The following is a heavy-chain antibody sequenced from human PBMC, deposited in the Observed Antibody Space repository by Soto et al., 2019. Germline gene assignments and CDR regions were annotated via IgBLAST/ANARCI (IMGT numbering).Heavy chain of an antibody. CDR2: IYYSGST. V-gene: IGHV4-59*01. D-gene: IGHD2-15*01. Sequence: PSETLALACTVSGGSISRYDWRWIRQPPGKGLEWIGYIYYSGSTNYNPSLKSRVTISVDTSKNQFSLKLSSVTAADTAVYYCARAYVYFCGNHRYLLDYSGQRTLVPVSS. CDR3: ARAYVYFCGNHRYLLDY. CDR1: GGSISRYD. J-gene: IGHJ4*02.